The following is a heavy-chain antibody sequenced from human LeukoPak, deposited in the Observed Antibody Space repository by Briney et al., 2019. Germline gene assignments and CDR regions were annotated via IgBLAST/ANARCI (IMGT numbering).Heavy chain of an antibody. Sequence: GALVKVSCKASGGTFSSYAISWVRQAPGQGLEWMGGIIPIFGTANYAQKFQGRVTITADESTSTAYMELSSLRSEDTAVYYCATSNYDYYYYGMDVWGQGTTVTVSS. J-gene: IGHJ6*02. CDR2: IIPIFGTA. CDR1: GGTFSSYA. V-gene: IGHV1-69*13. CDR3: ATSNYDYYYYGMDV. D-gene: IGHD4-11*01.